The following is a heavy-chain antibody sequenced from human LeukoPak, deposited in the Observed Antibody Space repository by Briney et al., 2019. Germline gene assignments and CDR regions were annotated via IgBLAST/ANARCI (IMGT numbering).Heavy chain of an antibody. D-gene: IGHD5-24*01. Sequence: PGGSLRLSCAASEFTFRSYSMNWVRQAPGKGLEWVSSISSGSNYIYYADSLKGRFTVSRDNAKNSLYLQMNSLRAEDTAVYFCARDEVSDGYNYPAYWGQGTLVTVSS. CDR2: ISSGSNYI. V-gene: IGHV3-21*01. CDR1: EFTFRSYS. J-gene: IGHJ4*02. CDR3: ARDEVSDGYNYPAY.